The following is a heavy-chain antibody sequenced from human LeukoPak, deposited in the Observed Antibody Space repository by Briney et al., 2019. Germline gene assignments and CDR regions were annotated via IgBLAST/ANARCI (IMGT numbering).Heavy chain of an antibody. Sequence: PGGSLRLSCAASGFTVSSNYMSWVRQAPGKGLEWVSVIYSGGSTYYADSVKGRFTISRDNSKNTLYLQMNSLRAEDTAVYYCAKKGSLFRSNDYGMDVWGQGTTVTVSS. CDR1: GFTVSSNY. D-gene: IGHD2-15*01. CDR3: AKKGSLFRSNDYGMDV. CDR2: IYSGGST. J-gene: IGHJ6*02. V-gene: IGHV3-53*05.